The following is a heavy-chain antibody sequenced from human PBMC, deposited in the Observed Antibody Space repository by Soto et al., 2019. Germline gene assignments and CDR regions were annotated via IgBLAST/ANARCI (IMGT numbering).Heavy chain of an antibody. V-gene: IGHV5-51*01. Sequence: GESLKISCKGSGYSFTSYWIGGVRQMPGKGLEWMGIIYPGDSDTRYSPSFQGQVTISADKSISTAYLQWSSLKASDTAMYYCARGEVVVVPAAIQDYYYGMDVWGQGTTVTVSS. D-gene: IGHD2-2*02. CDR2: IYPGDSDT. CDR3: ARGEVVVVPAAIQDYYYGMDV. J-gene: IGHJ6*02. CDR1: GYSFTSYW.